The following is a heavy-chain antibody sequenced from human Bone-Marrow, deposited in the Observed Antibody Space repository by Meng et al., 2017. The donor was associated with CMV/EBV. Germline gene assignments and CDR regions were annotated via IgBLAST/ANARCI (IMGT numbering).Heavy chain of an antibody. CDR2: VPHDRTYI. CDR1: GFTFSNYA. D-gene: IGHD6-6*01. Sequence: GESLKISCAASGFTFSNYAMHWVRQAPGKGLEWVAVVPHDRTYIYYADSVEGRFTISRDNSKNTLYLQMNSLRAEDTAIYYCARDEKLVPFDSWGQGTLVTVSS. V-gene: IGHV3-30*04. J-gene: IGHJ4*02. CDR3: ARDEKLVPFDS.